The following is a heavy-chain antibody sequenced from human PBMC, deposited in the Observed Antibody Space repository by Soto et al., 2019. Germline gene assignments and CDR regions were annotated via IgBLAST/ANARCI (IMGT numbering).Heavy chain of an antibody. V-gene: IGHV3-30*18. CDR2: ISYDGSNK. CDR1: GFTFSSYG. CDR3: AKAYDYVWGSYRFDAFDI. Sequence: SLRLSCAASGFTFSSYGMHWVRQAPGKGLEWVAVISYDGSNKYYADSVKGRFTISRDNSKDTLYLQMNSLRAEDTAVYYCAKAYDYVWGSYRFDAFDIWGQGTMVTVSS. J-gene: IGHJ3*02. D-gene: IGHD3-16*02.